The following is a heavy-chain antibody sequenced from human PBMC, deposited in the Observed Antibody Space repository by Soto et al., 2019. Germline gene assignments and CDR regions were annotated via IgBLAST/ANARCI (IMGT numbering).Heavy chain of an antibody. CDR2: ISESGST. Sequence: QVQLQQCGAGLVKPSETLSLSCAVYGQSFSGHSWAWIRQPPGKGLEWIGEISESGSTYYNPSLKSRVTLSTATSKNQFSLKLSSVTAADTAAYFCARGSGIVALPGELEDVNYDFWGQGTLVNVSS. CDR3: ARGSGIVALPGELEDVNYDF. CDR1: GQSFSGHS. V-gene: IGHV4-34*01. J-gene: IGHJ4*02. D-gene: IGHD1-1*01.